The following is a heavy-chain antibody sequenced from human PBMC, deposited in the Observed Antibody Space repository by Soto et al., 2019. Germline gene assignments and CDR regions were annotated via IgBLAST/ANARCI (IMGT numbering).Heavy chain of an antibody. CDR2: ISAYNGNT. J-gene: IGHJ4*02. Sequence: ASVKVSCKASGYTFTSYGISWVRQAPGQGLEWMGWISAYNGNTNYAQKLQGRVTMTRNTSMSTAYMELRSLRSDDTAVFYCAREMVRGVGSDYWGQGTLVTVSS. CDR1: GYTFTSYG. D-gene: IGHD3-10*01. V-gene: IGHV1-18*01. CDR3: AREMVRGVGSDY.